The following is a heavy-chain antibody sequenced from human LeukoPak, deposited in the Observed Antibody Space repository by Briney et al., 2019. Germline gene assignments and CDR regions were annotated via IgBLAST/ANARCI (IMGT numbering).Heavy chain of an antibody. CDR3: ARGGGYCSSTSCYRGDYFDY. Sequence: PSETLSLTCTVSGGSISSPDHYWSWIRQPPGKGLEWIGEINHSGSTNYNPSLKSRVTISLDTSKNQFSLKLSSVTAADTAVSYCARGGGYCSSTSCYRGDYFDYWGQGTLATVSS. CDR1: GGSISSPDHY. J-gene: IGHJ4*02. D-gene: IGHD2-2*02. V-gene: IGHV4-34*01. CDR2: INHSGST.